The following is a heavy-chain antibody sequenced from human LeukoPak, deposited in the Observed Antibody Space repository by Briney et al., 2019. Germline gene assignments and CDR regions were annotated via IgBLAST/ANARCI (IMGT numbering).Heavy chain of an antibody. Sequence: GGSLRLSCAASGFTVSSNYMSWVRQAPGKGLEWVSVIYSGGSTYYADSVKGRFTISRDNAKNSLYLQMNSLRAEDTAVYYCARVFIGDYGDYQFDYWGQGTLVTASS. CDR2: IYSGGST. CDR1: GFTVSSNY. J-gene: IGHJ4*02. CDR3: ARVFIGDYGDYQFDY. D-gene: IGHD4-17*01. V-gene: IGHV3-66*01.